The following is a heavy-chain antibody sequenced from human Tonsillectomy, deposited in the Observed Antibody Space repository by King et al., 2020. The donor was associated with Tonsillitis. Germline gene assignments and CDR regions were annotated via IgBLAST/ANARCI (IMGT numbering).Heavy chain of an antibody. D-gene: IGHD5-18*01. CDR2: IYFSGYT. CDR1: GDSISSNSYY. J-gene: IGHJ4*02. Sequence: VQLQESGPGLVKPSETLSLTCTVSGDSISSNSYYWGWIRQPPGKGLEWIASIYFSGYTYYNPSLKSRVTISVDTSKSQFSLKLSSVTAADTAVYYCARAVGYGPLYYFDYWGLGALVTVSS. CDR3: ARAVGYGPLYYFDY. V-gene: IGHV4-39*01.